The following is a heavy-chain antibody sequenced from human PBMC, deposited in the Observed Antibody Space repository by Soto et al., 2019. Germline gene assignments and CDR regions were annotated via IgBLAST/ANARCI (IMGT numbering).Heavy chain of an antibody. CDR1: GYTFTSYG. V-gene: IGHV1-18*01. Sequence: QVQLVQSGAEVKKPGASVKVACKASGYTFTSYGFGWVRQAPGQGLEWMGWIGAYSGNKDYAQNLKGRVTMTTDTSTSTTDMELRSLRSDDTAVYYWARGGSSSFSGMDVWGQGTTVTVSS. CDR2: IGAYSGNK. D-gene: IGHD6-13*01. J-gene: IGHJ6*02. CDR3: ARGGSSSFSGMDV.